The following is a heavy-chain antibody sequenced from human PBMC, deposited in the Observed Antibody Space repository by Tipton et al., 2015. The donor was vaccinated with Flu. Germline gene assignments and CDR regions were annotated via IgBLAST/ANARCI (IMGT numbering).Heavy chain of an antibody. CDR3: ARVWSSFVATASLDY. Sequence: LRLSCTASGGSISTSGYYWGWIRQPPGKGLEWIGSIRYGGSSYYTPSLKSRVTISLDMSKDQFSLKLASVTAADTAVYYCARVWSSFVATASLDYWGRGTLVTVSS. J-gene: IGHJ4*02. D-gene: IGHD1-1*01. CDR1: GGSISTSGYY. V-gene: IGHV4-39*07. CDR2: IRYGGSS.